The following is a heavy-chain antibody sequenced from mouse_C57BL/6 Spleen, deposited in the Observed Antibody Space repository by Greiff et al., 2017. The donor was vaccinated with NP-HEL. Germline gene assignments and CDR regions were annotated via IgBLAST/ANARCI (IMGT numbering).Heavy chain of an antibody. CDR3: ARRWSYWYFDV. J-gene: IGHJ1*03. V-gene: IGHV1-52*01. Sequence: QVQLQQPGAELVRPGSSVKLSCKASGYTFTSYWMHWVKQRPIQGLEWIGNIDPSDSETHYNQKFTDKATLTVDKSSSTAYMQLSSLTSEDSAVYYCARRWSYWYFDVWGTGTTVTVSS. CDR2: IDPSDSET. CDR1: GYTFTSYW. D-gene: IGHD2-3*01.